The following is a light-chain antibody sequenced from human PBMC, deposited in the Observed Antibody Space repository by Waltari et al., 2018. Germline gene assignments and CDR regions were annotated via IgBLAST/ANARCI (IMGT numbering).Light chain of an antibody. CDR2: FNSDDSH. Sequence: QLVLPQSPSASASLTALLRLTCTLPSGHPSTIIPRHQPQPEKGPRYLMKFNSDDSHSKGDEIPDLFSCSGSGAERYLTISNVQSEDEADYYCQTGGHGTWVFGGGTKLTVL. V-gene: IGLV4-69*01. J-gene: IGLJ3*02. CDR1: SGHPSTI. CDR3: QTGGHGTWV.